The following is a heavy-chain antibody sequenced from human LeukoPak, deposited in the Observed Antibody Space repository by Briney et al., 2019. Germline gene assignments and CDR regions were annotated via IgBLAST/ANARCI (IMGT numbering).Heavy chain of an antibody. V-gene: IGHV3-30*18. CDR2: ISYDGSNK. D-gene: IGHD3-22*01. CDR1: GFTFSSYA. CDR3: AKDINYYDSSGYYF. Sequence: PGGSLRLSCAASGFTFSSYAMHWVRQAPGKGLEWVAVISYDGSNKYYADSVKGRFTISRDNSKNTLYLQMNSLRAEDTAVYYCAKDINYYDSSGYYFWGQGTLVTVSS. J-gene: IGHJ4*02.